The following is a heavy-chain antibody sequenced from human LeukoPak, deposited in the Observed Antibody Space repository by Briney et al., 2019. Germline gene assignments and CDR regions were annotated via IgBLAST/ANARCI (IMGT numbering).Heavy chain of an antibody. D-gene: IGHD5-18*01. J-gene: IGHJ6*03. CDR3: ARDGVRIQLWSEYYYYMDV. CDR2: INPNSGGT. Sequence: GASVKVSCKASGYTFTGYYMHWVRQAPGQGLEWMGWINPNSGGTNYAQKFQGRVTMIRDTSISTAYMELSRLRSDDTAVYYCARDGVRIQLWSEYYYYMDVWCKGPTVLVSS. CDR1: GYTFTGYY. V-gene: IGHV1-2*02.